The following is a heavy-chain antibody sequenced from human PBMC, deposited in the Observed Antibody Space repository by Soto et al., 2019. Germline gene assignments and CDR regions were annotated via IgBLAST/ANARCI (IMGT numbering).Heavy chain of an antibody. J-gene: IGHJ4*02. CDR2: IKEDASEE. CDR1: GFTFSTYW. D-gene: IGHD3-3*02. CDR3: ATAISSPFRHFDS. V-gene: IGHV3-7*01. Sequence: EVQLVQSGGDLVQPGGSLRLSCVASGFTFSTYWMTWVRQAPGMGLEWVAGIKEDASEEVYVDSLKGRFSISRDNAKNSLYLQLNSLRAEDTAVYYCATAISSPFRHFDSWGQGSLVTVSS.